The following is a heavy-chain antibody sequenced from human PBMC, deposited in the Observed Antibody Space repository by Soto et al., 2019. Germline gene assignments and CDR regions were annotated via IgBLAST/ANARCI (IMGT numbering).Heavy chain of an antibody. D-gene: IGHD3-3*01. V-gene: IGHV1-46*03. CDR3: ARVGLEWLQLKGALAI. CDR2: INPSGGST. Sequence: ASVKVSCKASGYTFPSYYMHWVRQAPGQGLEWMGIINPSGGSTSYAQKFQGRVTMTRDTSTSTVYMELSSLRSEDTAVYYCARVGLEWLQLKGALAIWGQGTMVTVSS. CDR1: GYTFPSYY. J-gene: IGHJ3*02.